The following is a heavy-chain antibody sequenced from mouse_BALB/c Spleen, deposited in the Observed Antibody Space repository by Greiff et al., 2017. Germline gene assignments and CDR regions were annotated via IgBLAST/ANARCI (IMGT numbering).Heavy chain of an antibody. CDR1: GYAFSSYW. CDR2: IYPGDGDT. J-gene: IGHJ1*01. D-gene: IGHD4-1*01. Sequence: QVQLQQSGAELVRPGSSVKISCKASGYAFSSYWMNWVKQRPGQGLEWIGQIYPGDGDTNYNGKFKGKATLTADKSSSTAYMQLSSLTSEDSAVYFCARAANWDGGWYFDVWGAGTTVTVSS. V-gene: IGHV1-80*01. CDR3: ARAANWDGGWYFDV.